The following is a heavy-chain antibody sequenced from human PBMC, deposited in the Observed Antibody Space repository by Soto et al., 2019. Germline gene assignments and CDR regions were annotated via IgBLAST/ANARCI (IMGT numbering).Heavy chain of an antibody. CDR3: ARGLKAVEKDYMDV. CDR2: INLYEST. V-gene: IGHV4-34*01. Sequence: NPSETLSLTCAVYGGSFSGSYWSWIRQPPGKGLEWIGEINLYESTNYNPSLKSRVTISVDTSKKQLSLRLSSVTAADTAVYYCARGLKAVEKDYMDVWGKGTTVTVSS. CDR1: GGSFSGSY. J-gene: IGHJ6*03.